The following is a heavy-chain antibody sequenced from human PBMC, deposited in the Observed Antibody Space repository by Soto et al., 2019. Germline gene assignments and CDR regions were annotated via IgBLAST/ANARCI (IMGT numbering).Heavy chain of an antibody. D-gene: IGHD2-15*01. CDR3: ARVPDIVVVVAATRWWFDP. V-gene: IGHV1-18*01. Sequence: ASVKVSCKASGYTFTNFGISWVRQAPGQGLEWMGWISAYNGNTNYAQKPQGRVTMTTDTSTSTAYMELRSLRSDDTAVYYCARVPDIVVVVAATRWWFDPWGQGTLVTVSS. J-gene: IGHJ5*02. CDR1: GYTFTNFG. CDR2: ISAYNGNT.